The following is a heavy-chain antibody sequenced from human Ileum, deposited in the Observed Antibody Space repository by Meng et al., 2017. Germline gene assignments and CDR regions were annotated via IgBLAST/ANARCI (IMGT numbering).Heavy chain of an antibody. V-gene: IGHV4-61*01. CDR3: ARSSTSPASYFFDY. CDR2: IYYSGST. D-gene: IGHD6-6*01. Sequence: QGPLKESGTRIVRPSGTRSLACTVSGGSVSSGSSSWSWIRQPPGKGLEWIGHIYYSGSTNYNPSLKSRVTISVDMSKNQFSLKLNSVTAADTAIYFCARSSTSPASYFFDYWGQGNLVTVSS. CDR1: GGSVSSGSSS. J-gene: IGHJ4*02.